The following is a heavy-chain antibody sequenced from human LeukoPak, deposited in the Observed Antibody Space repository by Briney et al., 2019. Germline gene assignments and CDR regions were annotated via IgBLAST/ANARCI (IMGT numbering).Heavy chain of an antibody. CDR2: IWNDGSNK. CDR1: GFTFSRYG. Sequence: SGGSLRLSCAASGFTFSRYGMHWVRQAPGKGLEWVAVIWNDGSNKFYEDSVKGRFTISRDNSKNTLYLQMNSLRAEDTAVYYCARSPVEVDGFDIWGQGTMVTVSS. V-gene: IGHV3-33*01. J-gene: IGHJ3*02. D-gene: IGHD2-2*01. CDR3: ARSPVEVDGFDI.